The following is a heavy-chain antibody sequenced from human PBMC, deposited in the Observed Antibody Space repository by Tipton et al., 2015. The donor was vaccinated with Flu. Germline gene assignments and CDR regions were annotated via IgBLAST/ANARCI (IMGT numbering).Heavy chain of an antibody. CDR2: ISSSGSTI. Sequence: GSLRLSCAASGFTFSSYEMNWVRQAPGKGLEWVSYISSSGSTIYYADSVKGRFTISRDNAKNSLYLQMNSLRAEDTAVYYCARVSGSSADYWGQGTLVTVSS. J-gene: IGHJ4*02. CDR3: ARVSGSSADY. V-gene: IGHV3-48*03. CDR1: GFTFSSYE. D-gene: IGHD6-6*01.